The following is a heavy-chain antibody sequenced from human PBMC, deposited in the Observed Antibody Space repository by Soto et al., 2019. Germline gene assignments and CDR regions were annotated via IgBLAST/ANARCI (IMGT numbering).Heavy chain of an antibody. CDR1: GFTFSDHY. J-gene: IGHJ3*01. Sequence: QVQLVESGGDLVKPGGSLRISCAASGFTFSDHYMSWIRQAPGKGLEWISYMTRSGSSSSYADSVKGRFTISRDNAKNSLYLQMNSLRGDDTAVYYCARELSGNYFAFELWGQGTMVTVSS. CDR3: ARELSGNYFAFEL. CDR2: MTRSGSSS. V-gene: IGHV3-11*01. D-gene: IGHD1-26*01.